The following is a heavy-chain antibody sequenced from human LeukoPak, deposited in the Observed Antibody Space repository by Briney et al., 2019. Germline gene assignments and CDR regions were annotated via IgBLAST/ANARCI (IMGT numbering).Heavy chain of an antibody. CDR2: IYHSGSI. J-gene: IGHJ6*03. CDR1: GHSINSGYY. Sequence: SETLSLTCTVSGHSINSGYYWGWIRQPPGKGLEWIGSIYHSGSIYYNPSLKSRVTISVDTSKNQFSLKLSSVTAADTAVYYCARRRRYGYYYYYYMDVWGKGTTVTISS. D-gene: IGHD1-1*01. CDR3: ARRRRYGYYYYYYMDV. V-gene: IGHV4-38-2*02.